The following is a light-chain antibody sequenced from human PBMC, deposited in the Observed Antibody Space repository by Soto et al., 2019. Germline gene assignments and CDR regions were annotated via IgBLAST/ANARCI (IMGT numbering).Light chain of an antibody. CDR1: SSNIGNNY. V-gene: IGLV1-51*01. Sequence: QSVLTQPPSVSAAPGQKVTISCSGSSSNIGNNYVSWYQHLPGTAPKLLIYDNNKRPSGIPDRFSGSKSGTSATLDIIGLQTGDEADYYCGTWDSRLSGGVFGGGTKVTVL. CDR2: DNN. J-gene: IGLJ2*01. CDR3: GTWDSRLSGGV.